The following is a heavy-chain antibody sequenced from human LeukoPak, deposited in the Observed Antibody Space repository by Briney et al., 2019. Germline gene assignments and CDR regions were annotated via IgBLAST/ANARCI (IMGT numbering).Heavy chain of an antibody. CDR2: IYYSGST. Sequence: PSETLSLTCTVSGGSISSSSYYWGWIRQPPGKGLEWIGSIYYSGSTYYNPSLKSRVTISVDTSKNQFSLKLSSVTAADTAVYYCARTPQIVGATVGAFDIWGQGTMVTVSS. CDR1: GGSISSSSYY. V-gene: IGHV4-39*07. D-gene: IGHD1-26*01. J-gene: IGHJ3*02. CDR3: ARTPQIVGATVGAFDI.